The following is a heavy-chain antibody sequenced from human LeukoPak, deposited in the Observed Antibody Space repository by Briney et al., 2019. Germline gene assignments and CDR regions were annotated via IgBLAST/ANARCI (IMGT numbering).Heavy chain of an antibody. Sequence: GGSLRLSCAASGFTFSSYWMSWVRQAPGKGLEWVANIKQDGSEKYYVDSVKGRFTISRDNAKNSLYLQMNSLRAEDTAAYYCARGSFYSSGWGPLDYWGQGTLVSVSS. CDR1: GFTFSSYW. D-gene: IGHD6-19*01. CDR3: ARGSFYSSGWGPLDY. V-gene: IGHV3-7*01. CDR2: IKQDGSEK. J-gene: IGHJ4*02.